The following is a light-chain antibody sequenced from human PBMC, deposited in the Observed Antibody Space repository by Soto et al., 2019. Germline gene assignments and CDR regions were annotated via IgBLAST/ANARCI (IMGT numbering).Light chain of an antibody. CDR2: GVS. CDR1: SSDVGGYNS. V-gene: IGLV2-14*01. CDR3: ISYTSTTTLMV. Sequence: QSALTQPASVSGSPGQSITICCTGTSSDVGGYNSVSWYQQHPGKAPKRMIYGVSYRPSGVSNRFSGSKSGNTASLTISGLQAEDVGDYYCISYTSTTTLMVSGGGTKLTVL. J-gene: IGLJ3*02.